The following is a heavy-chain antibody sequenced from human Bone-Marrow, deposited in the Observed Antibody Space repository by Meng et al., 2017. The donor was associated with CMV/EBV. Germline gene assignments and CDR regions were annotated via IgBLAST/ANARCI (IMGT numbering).Heavy chain of an antibody. D-gene: IGHD2-2*02. V-gene: IGHV4-34*01. Sequence: LETLSLTCAVYGGSFSDYYWTWIRQPPGKGLEWIGEINHSGSANYNPSLKSRVTISVDTSKNQFSLRLSSLTAADTAVYYCARGLGCSSTSCHKPLDYWGQGTLVTVSS. J-gene: IGHJ4*02. CDR2: INHSGSA. CDR1: GGSFSDYY. CDR3: ARGLGCSSTSCHKPLDY.